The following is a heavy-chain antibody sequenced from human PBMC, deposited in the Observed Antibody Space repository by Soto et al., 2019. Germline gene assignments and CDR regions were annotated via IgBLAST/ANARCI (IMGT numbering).Heavy chain of an antibody. CDR2: IYYSGST. D-gene: IGHD3-3*01. J-gene: IGHJ4*02. CDR3: ASGARITIFGVVRRQFDY. V-gene: IGHV4-59*12. Sequence: SETLSLTCTVSGGSISSYYWSWIRQPPGKGLEWIGYIYYSGSTNYNPSLKSRVTISVDTSKNQFSLKLSSVTAADTAVYYCASGARITIFGVVRRQFDYWGQGTLVTVSS. CDR1: GGSISSYY.